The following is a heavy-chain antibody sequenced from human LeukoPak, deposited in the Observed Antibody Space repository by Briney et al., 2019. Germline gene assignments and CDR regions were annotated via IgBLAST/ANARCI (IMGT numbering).Heavy chain of an antibody. D-gene: IGHD3-10*01. CDR1: GGSVNSGNYY. CDR3: ARRGGSGRSCDS. J-gene: IGHJ4*02. V-gene: IGHV4-61*01. CDR2: IYYSGST. Sequence: PSETLSLTCTVSGGSVNSGNYYWSWIRQPPGKGLEWIGEIYYSGSTNYNPSLKSRVTISLDTSKNQFSLKLSSVTAADTAVYYCARRGGSGRSCDSWGQGTLVTVSS.